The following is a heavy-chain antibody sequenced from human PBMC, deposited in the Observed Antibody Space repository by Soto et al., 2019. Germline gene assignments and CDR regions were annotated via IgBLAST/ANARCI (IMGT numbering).Heavy chain of an antibody. Sequence: QVQLVQSGAEVKKPGSSVKVSCKASGGTFSNYAISWVRQAPGQGLEWMGGIIPILGTANYAQKFQGRVTITADESTSTSTAYMELSSLRSEDTAVYYCARGYCSGGVCYSAHGDAFDIWGQGTMVTVSS. V-gene: IGHV1-69*01. CDR2: IIPILGTA. CDR1: GGTFSNYA. J-gene: IGHJ3*02. CDR3: ARGYCSGGVCYSAHGDAFDI. D-gene: IGHD2-15*01.